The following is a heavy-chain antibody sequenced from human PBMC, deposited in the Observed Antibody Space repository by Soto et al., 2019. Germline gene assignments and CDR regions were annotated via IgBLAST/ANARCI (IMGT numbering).Heavy chain of an antibody. J-gene: IGHJ5*02. CDR1: GGSISSYY. Sequence: SETLSLTCTVSGGSISSYYWTWIRQPPGKGLEWIGYIYYSGSTNHNPSLKSRVTISVDTSKNQFSLKLSSVTAADTAVYYCARVNDFWTGYYYTNGFDPWGQGTMVTVSS. V-gene: IGHV4-59*01. D-gene: IGHD3-3*01. CDR2: IYYSGST. CDR3: ARVNDFWTGYYYTNGFDP.